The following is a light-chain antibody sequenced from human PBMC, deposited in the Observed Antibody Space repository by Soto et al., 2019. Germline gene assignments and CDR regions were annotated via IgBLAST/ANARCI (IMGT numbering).Light chain of an antibody. CDR3: QQYDKWPPL. CDR2: GAT. J-gene: IGKJ5*01. Sequence: EIVMTQSPATLSVSPGERATLSCMASQSVGANLAWYRQIPGQAPRLLIYGATTRATGIPARFSGSRSGTESTLTISSLQSEDFALYYCQQYDKWPPLFGQGTRLEIK. V-gene: IGKV3-15*01. CDR1: QSVGAN.